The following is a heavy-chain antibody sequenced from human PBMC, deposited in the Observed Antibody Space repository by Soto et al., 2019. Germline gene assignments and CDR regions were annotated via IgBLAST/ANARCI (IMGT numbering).Heavy chain of an antibody. V-gene: IGHV3-33*05. CDR3: VRDFVGPGLDF. CDR2: ISFDASRK. CDR1: GFNFRNFG. J-gene: IGHJ4*02. Sequence: PVGSLRLSCATSGFNFRNFGMHWVRQAPGKGLEWVTFISFDASRKYYPDSLKGRFTVSRDNSNNTLFLQMNSLNVEDTAIYFCVRDFVGPGLDFWGQGTLVTVSS. D-gene: IGHD1-26*01.